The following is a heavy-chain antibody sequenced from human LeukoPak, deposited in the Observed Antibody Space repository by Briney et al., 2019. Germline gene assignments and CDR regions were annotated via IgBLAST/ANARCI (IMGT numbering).Heavy chain of an antibody. CDR1: GGTFSSYA. J-gene: IGHJ3*02. CDR2: IIPIFGTA. Sequence: ASVTVSCTASGGTFSSYAISWVRQAPGQGLEWMGGIIPIFGTANYAQKFQGRVTITTDTSTSTAYMELRSLRSDDTAVYYCARDYPDYSSGWYQIWGQGTMVTVSS. D-gene: IGHD6-19*01. V-gene: IGHV1-69*05. CDR3: ARDYPDYSSGWYQI.